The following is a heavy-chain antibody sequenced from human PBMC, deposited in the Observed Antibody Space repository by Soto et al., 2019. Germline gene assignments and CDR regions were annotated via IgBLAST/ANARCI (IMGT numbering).Heavy chain of an antibody. Sequence: QVQLQESGPGLVKPSETLSLTCTVSGGSISSYYWSWIRQPPGKGLEWIGYIYYSGSTNYNPSLKSRVTISVDTSKNQFSLKLSSVTAADTAVYYCARAGDYDILTGYYTINWFDPWGQGTLVTVSS. D-gene: IGHD3-9*01. CDR2: IYYSGST. CDR3: ARAGDYDILTGYYTINWFDP. V-gene: IGHV4-59*01. CDR1: GGSISSYY. J-gene: IGHJ5*02.